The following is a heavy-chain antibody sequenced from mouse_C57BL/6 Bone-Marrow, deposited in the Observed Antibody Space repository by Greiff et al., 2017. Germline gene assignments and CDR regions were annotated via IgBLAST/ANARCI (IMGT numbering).Heavy chain of an antibody. Sequence: QVQLQQPGAELVMPGASVKLSCKASGYTFTSYWMHWVKQRPGQGLEWIGEIDPSVSYTNYNQKFKGKSTLTVDKSSSTAYMQLSSLTSEDSAVYYCAREGYYFDYWGQGTTLTVSS. CDR2: IDPSVSYT. V-gene: IGHV1-69*01. J-gene: IGHJ2*01. CDR1: GYTFTSYW. CDR3: AREGYYFDY.